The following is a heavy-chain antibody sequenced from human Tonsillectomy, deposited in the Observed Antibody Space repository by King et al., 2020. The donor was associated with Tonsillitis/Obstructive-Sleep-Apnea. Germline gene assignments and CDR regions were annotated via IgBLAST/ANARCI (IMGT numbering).Heavy chain of an antibody. D-gene: IGHD3-22*01. CDR1: GFSLSTSGVG. J-gene: IGHJ6*03. Sequence: TLKESGPTLLKPSQTLTLTCTFSGFSLSTSGVGVGWIRQPPGKALEWLALIYWDDDKRYSPSLKSRLTITKDTSKNQVVLTMTNLDPVDTATYYCARAYDSNPYYTYYYMDVWGRGTTVTVSS. CDR3: ARAYDSNPYYTYYYMDV. CDR2: IYWDDDK. V-gene: IGHV2-5*02.